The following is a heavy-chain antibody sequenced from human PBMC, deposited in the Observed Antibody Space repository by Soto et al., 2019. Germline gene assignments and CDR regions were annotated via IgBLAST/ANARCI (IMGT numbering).Heavy chain of an antibody. Sequence: QVQLVQSGAEVKKPGASVKVSCKASGYTFTSYGISWVRQAPGQGLEWMGWISAYNGNTNYAQKLQGRVTMTTDTSTSTAYMGLRSLRSDDTAVYYCARVYCSGGSCYPIDYWGQGTLVTVSS. CDR1: GYTFTSYG. J-gene: IGHJ4*02. V-gene: IGHV1-18*04. CDR3: ARVYCSGGSCYPIDY. D-gene: IGHD2-15*01. CDR2: ISAYNGNT.